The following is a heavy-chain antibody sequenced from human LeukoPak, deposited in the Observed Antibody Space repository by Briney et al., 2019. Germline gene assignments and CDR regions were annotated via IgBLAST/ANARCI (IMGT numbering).Heavy chain of an antibody. D-gene: IGHD5-18*01. CDR1: GGSISNIDHH. J-gene: IGHJ4*02. CDR2: IYYSGST. V-gene: IGHV4-61*05. CDR3: ARGRYVDTALDY. Sequence: SETLSLTCSVSGGSISNIDHHWAWIRQPPGKGLEWIGYIYYSGSTNYNPSLKSRVTISVDTSKNQFSLKLSSVTAADTAVYYCARGRYVDTALDYWGQGTLVTVSS.